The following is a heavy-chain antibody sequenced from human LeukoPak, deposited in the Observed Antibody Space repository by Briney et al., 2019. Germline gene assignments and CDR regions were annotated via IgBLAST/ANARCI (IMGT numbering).Heavy chain of an antibody. J-gene: IGHJ4*02. D-gene: IGHD6-19*01. Sequence: GGSLRLSCAASEFTFSSYSMNWVRQAPGKGLEWVSYITNSGNSKSYADSVKGRFTISRDNAKNSLYLQMNSLRAEDTAVYYCAREPSGWRHFDYWGQGTLVTVSS. CDR2: ITNSGNSK. CDR3: AREPSGWRHFDY. CDR1: EFTFSSYS. V-gene: IGHV3-48*01.